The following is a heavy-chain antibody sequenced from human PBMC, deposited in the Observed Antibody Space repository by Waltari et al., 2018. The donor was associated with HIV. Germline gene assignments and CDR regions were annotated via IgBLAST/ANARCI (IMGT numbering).Heavy chain of an antibody. V-gene: IGHV1-69*04. J-gene: IGHJ6*02. CDR2: IKPIVSVT. Sequence: QVQLVQSGTEVKKPGSSVKVSCKTSGGTFITYDISWVRQAPGKGLEWMGKIKPIVSVTNYAQKFQSRITITADKSTRTAYMELTGLRSDDTAVNYGAREGGVSFPGAMDVWGQGTTITVSS. CDR1: GGTFITYD. CDR3: AREGGVSFPGAMDV. D-gene: IGHD3-10*01.